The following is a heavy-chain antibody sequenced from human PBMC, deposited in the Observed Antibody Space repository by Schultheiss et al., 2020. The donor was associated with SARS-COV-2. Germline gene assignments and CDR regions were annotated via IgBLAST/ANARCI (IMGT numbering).Heavy chain of an antibody. Sequence: GESLKISCAASGFTFSDYYMSWVRQAPGKGLEWVSVIYSGGSTYYADSVKGRFTISRHNSKNTLYLQMNSLRAEDTAVYYCARSLGGWFDPWGQGTLVTVSS. CDR1: GFTFSDYY. J-gene: IGHJ5*02. CDR2: IYSGGST. V-gene: IGHV3-53*04. CDR3: ARSLGGWFDP.